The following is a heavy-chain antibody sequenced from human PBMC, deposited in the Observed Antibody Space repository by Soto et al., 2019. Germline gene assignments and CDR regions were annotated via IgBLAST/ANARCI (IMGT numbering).Heavy chain of an antibody. D-gene: IGHD6-19*01. V-gene: IGHV4-59*01. CDR2: IYYSGST. CDR1: GGSISSYY. CDR3: ARSGYSSGWYYFDY. J-gene: IGHJ4*02. Sequence: SETLSLTCTVSGGSISSYYWSWIRQPPGKGLEWIGYIYYSGSTNYNPSLKSRVTMSVDTSKNQFSLKLSSVTAADTAVYYCARSGYSSGWYYFDYWGQGTLVTVSS.